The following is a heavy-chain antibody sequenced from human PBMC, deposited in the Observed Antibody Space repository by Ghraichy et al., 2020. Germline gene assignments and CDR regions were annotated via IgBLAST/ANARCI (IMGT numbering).Heavy chain of an antibody. D-gene: IGHD3/OR15-3a*01. V-gene: IGHV3-23*01. CDR2: ITDNGGTT. CDR3: AKFARDWPNEYLQH. J-gene: IGHJ1*01. CDR1: GFTFRTYA. Sequence: GGSLRLSCAASGFTFRTYAMSWVRQAPGKGLEWVSAITDNGGTTYDAESVKGRFTISRDNSKNTLFLQMNSLRGEDTAVYYCAKFARDWPNEYLQHWGQGALLTVSS.